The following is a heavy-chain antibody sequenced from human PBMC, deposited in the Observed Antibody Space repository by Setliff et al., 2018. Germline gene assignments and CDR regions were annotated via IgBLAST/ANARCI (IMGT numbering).Heavy chain of an antibody. J-gene: IGHJ3*02. CDR1: AFGFSSYW. CDR2: ISQDGSEK. Sequence: LKISCAASAFGFSSYWMSWVRQAPGKGPEWLAQISQDGSEKYYVDSVKGRLTISRDNAKNSLYLQMNSLRVEDTAVYYCANDVRGGVYEIWGQGTMVTVSS. V-gene: IGHV3-7*01. D-gene: IGHD3-16*01. CDR3: ANDVRGGVYEI.